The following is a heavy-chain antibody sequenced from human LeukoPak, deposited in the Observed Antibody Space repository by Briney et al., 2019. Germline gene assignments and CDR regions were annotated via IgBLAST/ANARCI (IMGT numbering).Heavy chain of an antibody. CDR1: GGSFSGYY. CDR2: INHSGST. V-gene: IGHV4-34*01. D-gene: IGHD3-22*01. J-gene: IGHJ4*02. CDR3: ARYLIVPQAGRYDY. Sequence: SETLSLTCAVYGGSFSGYYWSWIRQPPGKGLEWIGEINHSGSTNYNPSLKSRVTISVDTSKNQFSLKLSSVTAADTAVYYCARYLIVPQAGRYDYWGQGTLVTVSS.